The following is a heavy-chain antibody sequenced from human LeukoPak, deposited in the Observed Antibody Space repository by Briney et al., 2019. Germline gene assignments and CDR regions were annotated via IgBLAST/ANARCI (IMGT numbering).Heavy chain of an antibody. Sequence: ASVKVSCKASGYTFTSYGISWVRQAPGQGLEWMGWISVYNGNTNYAQKLRGRVTMTTDTSTSTAYMELRSLRSDDTAVYYCARTSYGYYFDYWGQGTLVTVSS. V-gene: IGHV1-18*01. D-gene: IGHD5-18*01. CDR1: GYTFTSYG. J-gene: IGHJ4*02. CDR2: ISVYNGNT. CDR3: ARTSYGYYFDY.